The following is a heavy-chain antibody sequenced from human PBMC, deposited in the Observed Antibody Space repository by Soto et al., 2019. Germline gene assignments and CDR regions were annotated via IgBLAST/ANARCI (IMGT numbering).Heavy chain of an antibody. CDR3: ARARYTKYDYDY. Sequence: SVKVSCKASGGTFSSYAISWVRQAPGQGLEWMGGIIPIFGTANYAQKFQGRVTMTRNTSISTAYMELSSLRSEDTAVYYCARARYTKYDYDYWGQGTLVTVSS. V-gene: IGHV1-69*05. CDR2: IIPIFGTA. D-gene: IGHD5-12*01. CDR1: GGTFSSYA. J-gene: IGHJ4*02.